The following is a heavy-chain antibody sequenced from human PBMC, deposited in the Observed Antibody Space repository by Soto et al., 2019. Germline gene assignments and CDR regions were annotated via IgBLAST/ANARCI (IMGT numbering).Heavy chain of an antibody. J-gene: IGHJ5*02. V-gene: IGHV4-31*03. CDR3: ARGSPQLPAPKGLNWLDP. D-gene: IGHD2-2*01. CDR1: GGSISSGGYY. CDR2: IYYSGST. Sequence: PSETLSLTCTVSGGSISSGGYYWSWIRQHPGKGLEWIGYIYYSGSTYYNPSLKSRVTISVDTSKNQFSLKLSSVTAADTAVYDSARGSPQLPAPKGLNWLDPWGQGTLVTVSP.